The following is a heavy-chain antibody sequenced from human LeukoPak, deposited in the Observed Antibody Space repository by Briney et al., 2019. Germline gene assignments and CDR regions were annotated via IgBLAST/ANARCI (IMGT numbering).Heavy chain of an antibody. D-gene: IGHD3-16*01. CDR2: IHYSGTI. CDR3: ARVKGNYVYWFDP. Sequence: SETLSLTCAVYGGSFSGYYWGWIRQPPGKGLEWIGSIHYSGTIFYNPSLKSRVTVSVDTSKKQFSLKLSSVTAADTGVYYCARVKGNYVYWFDPWGQGTLVTVSS. J-gene: IGHJ5*02. V-gene: IGHV4-34*01. CDR1: GGSFSGYY.